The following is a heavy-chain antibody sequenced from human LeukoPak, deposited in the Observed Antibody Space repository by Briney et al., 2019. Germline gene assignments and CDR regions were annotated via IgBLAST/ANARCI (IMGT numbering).Heavy chain of an antibody. CDR2: ISGSGGST. J-gene: IGHJ4*02. V-gene: IGHV3-23*01. CDR1: GFTFSSYA. D-gene: IGHD5-12*01. Sequence: TGGSLRLSCAASGFTFSSYAMSWVRQAPGKGLEWVSAISGSGGSTYYADSVKGRFTISRDNSKNTLYLQMNSLRAEDTAVYYCAIRGYSGYDSADYWGQGTLVTVSS. CDR3: AIRGYSGYDSADY.